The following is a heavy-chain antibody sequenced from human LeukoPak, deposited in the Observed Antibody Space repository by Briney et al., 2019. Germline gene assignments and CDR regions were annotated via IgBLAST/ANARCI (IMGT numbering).Heavy chain of an antibody. Sequence: ETLSLTCTVSGGSITSYYWSWIRQPPGKGLEWVSVMYNNGNAHYADSVKGRFTISRDNAKNTLYLQMNSLRPEDTAVYYCARVGGDRVAYWGQGTLVTVSS. CDR1: GGSITSYY. V-gene: IGHV3-53*01. CDR3: ARVGGDRVAY. CDR2: MYNNGNA. D-gene: IGHD4-17*01. J-gene: IGHJ4*02.